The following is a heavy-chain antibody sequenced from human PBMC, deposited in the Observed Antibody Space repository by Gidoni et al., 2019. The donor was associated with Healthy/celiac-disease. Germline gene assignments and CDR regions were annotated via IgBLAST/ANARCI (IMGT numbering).Heavy chain of an antibody. CDR2: ISSSSSYI. V-gene: IGHV3-21*01. CDR1: GFTFSSYS. Sequence: EVQLVESGGGLVKPGGSLRLSCAASGFTFSSYSMNWVRQAPGKGLEWVSSISSSSSYIYYADSVKGRFTISRDNAKNSLYLQMNSLRAEDTAGYYCARDSSSWTPFDYWGQGTLVTVSS. CDR3: ARDSSSWTPFDY. D-gene: IGHD6-13*01. J-gene: IGHJ4*02.